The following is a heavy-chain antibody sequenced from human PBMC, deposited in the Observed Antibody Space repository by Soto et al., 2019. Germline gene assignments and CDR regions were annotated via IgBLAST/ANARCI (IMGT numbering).Heavy chain of an antibody. CDR3: AYGYQCSPMIVVVNPFNY. D-gene: IGHD3-22*01. CDR1: GGTFSSYA. CDR2: IIPIFGTA. J-gene: IGHJ4*02. V-gene: IGHV1-69*12. Sequence: QVQLVQSGAEVKKPGSSVKVSCKASGGTFSSYAISWVRQAPGQGLEWMGGIIPIFGTANYAQKFQGRVTITADESPSTAYMELRSLRSEDTAVYYCAYGYQCSPMIVVVNPFNYWGQGTLVTVSS.